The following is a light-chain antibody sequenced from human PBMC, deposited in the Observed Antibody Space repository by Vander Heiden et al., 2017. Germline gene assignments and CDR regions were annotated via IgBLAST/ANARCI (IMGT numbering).Light chain of an antibody. CDR1: SSDVGDYDS. J-gene: IGLJ1*01. Sequence: QSALTQPASVSGSPGQSINISCTGTSSDVGDYDSVSWYQHHPGKAPKLIIYEVTNRPSGVSHRFSGSKSGTTASLTISGLLAEDEANYYCSSYTSSNTPFVFGSGTMITVL. CDR3: SSYTSSNTPFV. CDR2: EVT. V-gene: IGLV2-14*01.